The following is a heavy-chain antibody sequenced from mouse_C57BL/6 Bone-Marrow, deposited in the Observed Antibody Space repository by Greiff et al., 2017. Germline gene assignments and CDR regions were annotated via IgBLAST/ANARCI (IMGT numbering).Heavy chain of an antibody. CDR1: GYTFTDYN. J-gene: IGHJ4*01. D-gene: IGHD3-2*02. V-gene: IGHV1-18*01. Sequence: DVKLQESGPELVKPGASVKIPCKASGYTFTDYNMDWVKQSHGKSLEWIGDINPNNGGTIYNQKFKGKATLTVDKSSSTAYMELRSLTSEDTAVYYCARRQLRLQAMDYWGQGTSVTVSS. CDR2: INPNNGGT. CDR3: ARRQLRLQAMDY.